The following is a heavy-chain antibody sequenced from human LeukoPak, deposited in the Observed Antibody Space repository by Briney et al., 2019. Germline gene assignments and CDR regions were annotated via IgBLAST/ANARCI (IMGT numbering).Heavy chain of an antibody. V-gene: IGHV4-59*08. CDR3: AGGEIAVEYYFDY. CDR2: IYYSGST. Sequence: SETLSLTCTVSGGSISSYYWSWIRQPPRKGLEWIGYIYYSGSTNYNPSLKSRVTISVDTSKNQFSLKLSSVTAADTAVYYCAGGEIAVEYYFDYWGQGTLVTVSS. J-gene: IGHJ4*02. D-gene: IGHD6-19*01. CDR1: GGSISSYY.